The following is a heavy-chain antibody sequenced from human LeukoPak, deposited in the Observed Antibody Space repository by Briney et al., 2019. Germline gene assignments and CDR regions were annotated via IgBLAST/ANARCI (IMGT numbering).Heavy chain of an antibody. CDR1: GGSFSGYY. CDR3: ARRGYIFHY. J-gene: IGHJ4*02. V-gene: IGHV4-34*01. Sequence: SETPSLTCAVYGGSFSGYYWSWIRQPPGKGLEWIGEINHSGSTNYNPSLKSRVTISVDTSKNQFSLKLSSVTAADTAVYYCARRGYIFHYWGQGTLVTVSS. D-gene: IGHD3-9*01. CDR2: INHSGST.